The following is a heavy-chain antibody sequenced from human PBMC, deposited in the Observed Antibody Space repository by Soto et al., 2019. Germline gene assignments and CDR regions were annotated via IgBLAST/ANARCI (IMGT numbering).Heavy chain of an antibody. J-gene: IGHJ4*02. CDR1: GYSFTTYW. V-gene: IGHV5-51*01. CDR2: IYPGDSDT. D-gene: IGHD2-2*01. CDR3: ARRKNAYYFDY. Sequence: GESLKISCKGSGYSFTTYWIGWVRQMPGKGLEWMGIIYPGDSDTRYGPSFQGQVTISADKSITTAYLQWSSLKASDTAMYYCARRKNAYYFDYWGQGTLVTVSS.